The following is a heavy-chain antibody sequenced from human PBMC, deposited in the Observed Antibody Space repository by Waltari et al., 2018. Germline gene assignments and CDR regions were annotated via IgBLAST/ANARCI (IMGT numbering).Heavy chain of an antibody. CDR1: GYTFTSYA. D-gene: IGHD4-17*01. Sequence: QVQLVQSGSELKKPGASVKVSCKASGYTFTSYAMNWVRQAPGQGLELMGWINPNTGNPTYAQGFTGRFVFSLDTSVSTAYLQISSLRSEDTAVYYCARGGPDYGDYGGFDYYYYYMDVWGKGTTVTVSS. J-gene: IGHJ6*03. V-gene: IGHV7-4-1*02. CDR2: INPNTGNP. CDR3: ARGGPDYGDYGGFDYYYYYMDV.